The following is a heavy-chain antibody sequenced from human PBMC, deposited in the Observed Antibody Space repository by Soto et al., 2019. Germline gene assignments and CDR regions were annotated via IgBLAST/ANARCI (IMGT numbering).Heavy chain of an antibody. CDR1: GGSISSYY. CDR2: IYYSGST. Sequence: QVQLQESGPGLVKPSETLSLTCTVSGGSISSYYWSWIRQPPGKGLEWIGYIYYSGSTNYNPSLKSRVTISVDTSKNRFSLKRGSVTAADTAVYYCAGVWGGAFDSWGQGTMVTVSS. V-gene: IGHV4-59*01. J-gene: IGHJ3*02. CDR3: AGVWGGAFDS. D-gene: IGHD3-10*01.